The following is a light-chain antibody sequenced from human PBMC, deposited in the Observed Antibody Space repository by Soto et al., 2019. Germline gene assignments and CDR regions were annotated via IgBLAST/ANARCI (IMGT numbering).Light chain of an antibody. CDR1: SSNIGAGYD. V-gene: IGLV1-40*01. J-gene: IGLJ3*02. Sequence: SVLTQPPSVSGAPGQRVTISCTGSSSNIGAGYDVHWYQQLPGTAPKLLIYGNSNRPSGVPDRFSGSKSGTSASLAITGLLPEDEADYYCQSYDSSLSGWVFGGGTKVTVL. CDR3: QSYDSSLSGWV. CDR2: GNS.